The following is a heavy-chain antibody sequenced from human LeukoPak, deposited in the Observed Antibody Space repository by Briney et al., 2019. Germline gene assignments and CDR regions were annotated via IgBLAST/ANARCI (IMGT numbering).Heavy chain of an antibody. CDR2: IYYSGST. V-gene: IGHV4-59*01. CDR1: GGSISSYY. J-gene: IGHJ4*02. D-gene: IGHD3-10*01. CDR3: ARSSPNLAGYFDY. Sequence: SETLSLTCTVSGGSISSYYWSWIRQPPGKGLEWIGYIYYSGSTNYNPSLKSRVTISVDTSKDQFSLKLSSVTAADTAVCYCARSSPNLAGYFDYWGQGTLVTVSS.